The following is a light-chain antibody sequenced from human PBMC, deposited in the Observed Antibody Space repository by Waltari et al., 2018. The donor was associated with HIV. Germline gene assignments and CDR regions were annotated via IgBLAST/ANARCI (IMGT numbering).Light chain of an antibody. CDR2: RSD. CDR3: VAWDDSLSGFA. CDR1: NSNVRSTY. Sequence: QSVLTQPPSASGTLGQRVNISCPGRNSNVRSTYVHVYHQVQGTPPKHLCYRSDQRRSGVPDRFSASKSGASASLSISGLRSEDEADYYCVAWDDSLSGFAFGTGTKVTVL. J-gene: IGLJ1*01. V-gene: IGLV1-47*01.